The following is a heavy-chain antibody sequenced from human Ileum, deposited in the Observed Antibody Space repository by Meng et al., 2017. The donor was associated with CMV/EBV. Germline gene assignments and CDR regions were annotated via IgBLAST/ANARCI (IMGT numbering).Heavy chain of an antibody. CDR2: IYYSGST. V-gene: IGHV4-59*08. Sequence: SETLSLTCTVSGGSISSYYWSWIRQPPGKGLEWIGYIYYSGSTNYNPSLKSRVTISVDTSKNQFSLKLTSVTAADTAVYYCARVRDLFRYFDYWGQGTLVTVSS. CDR1: GGSISSYY. J-gene: IGHJ4*02. CDR3: ARVRDLFRYFDY.